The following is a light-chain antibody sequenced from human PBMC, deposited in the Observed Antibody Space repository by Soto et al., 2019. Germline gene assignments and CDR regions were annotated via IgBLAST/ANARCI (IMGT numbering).Light chain of an antibody. J-gene: IGLJ2*01. V-gene: IGLV6-57*04. CDR3: QSYDADFVI. Sequence: NFMLTQPHSVSESPGKTGTLSCTRSSGSIANNYVQLYQQRPGSAPTTVIYENKLRPSGGPGRFSGSTDASSNSSSLTISGLQTEDEADYYCQSYDADFVIVGGGTKLTVL. CDR1: SGSIANNY. CDR2: ENK.